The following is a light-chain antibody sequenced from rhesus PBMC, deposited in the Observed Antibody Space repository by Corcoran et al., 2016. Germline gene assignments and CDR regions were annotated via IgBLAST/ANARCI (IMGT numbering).Light chain of an antibody. V-gene: IGKV1-22*01. Sequence: DIQMTQSPSSLSASVGDKVTITCRASQGISSWLAWYQQKTGKAPKLLIYKAASLQSWVPSRFSGSGSGTDFTLTIISLQPEDFATYYCLQYSSSPYSFGQGTKVEIK. CDR1: QGISSW. CDR2: KAA. CDR3: LQYSSSPYS. J-gene: IGKJ2*01.